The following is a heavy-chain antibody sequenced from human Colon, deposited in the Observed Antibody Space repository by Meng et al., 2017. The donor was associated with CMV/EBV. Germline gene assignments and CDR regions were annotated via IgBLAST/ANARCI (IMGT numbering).Heavy chain of an antibody. V-gene: IGHV4-34*01. CDR2: VTDSGST. J-gene: IGHJ6*02. CDR3: SRAKRGTYYYYAMDV. Sequence: SETLSLTCGVSGESFSGYYWTWIRKPPGKGLEWSGEVTDSGSTKSNPSLLRRVSLSMDMSKKQFSLSLSSVTAADTADYYCSRAKRGTYYYYAMDVWGQGTPVTVSS. CDR1: GESFSGYY. D-gene: IGHD3-16*01.